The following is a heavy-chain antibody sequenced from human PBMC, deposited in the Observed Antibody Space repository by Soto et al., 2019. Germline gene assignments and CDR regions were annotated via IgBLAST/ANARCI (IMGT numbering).Heavy chain of an antibody. D-gene: IGHD6-13*01. CDR1: GGSIDNYY. CDR3: AREDSISAPGGIWLNP. V-gene: IGHV4-59*01. J-gene: IGHJ5*02. Sequence: PSETLSLTCSVSGGSIDNYYWSWIRQAPGKGLEWIGYVYHNGRTSYNPSLKSRVNISVDRSKKQFSLNLSSVTAADTAVYYCAREDSISAPGGIWLNPWGQGTMLTVYS. CDR2: VYHNGRT.